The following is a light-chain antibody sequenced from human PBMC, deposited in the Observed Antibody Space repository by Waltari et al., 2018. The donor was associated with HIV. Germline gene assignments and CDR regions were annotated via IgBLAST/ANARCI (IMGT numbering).Light chain of an antibody. J-gene: IGKJ3*01. CDR2: GAS. Sequence: AIRMTQSPSSFSASTGDRVTISCRASQDISTYLAWYQHKPGKAPKLLIYGASTLQSGVPSRFSGSGSGTDFTLTIRCLQSEDFATYYCQQYYSDPPFTFGPGTKVDLK. CDR3: QQYYSDPPFT. CDR1: QDISTY. V-gene: IGKV1-8*01.